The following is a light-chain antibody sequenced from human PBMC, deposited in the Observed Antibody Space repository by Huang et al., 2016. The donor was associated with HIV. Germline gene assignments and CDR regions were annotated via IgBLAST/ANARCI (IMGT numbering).Light chain of an antibody. Sequence: EIVMTQSPATLSVSPGERATLSCMASQSVSSNLAWYQQKPGQAPRLLIYGASTRATGIPARFSGSGSGTEFTLTISSLQSEDFAVYYCQQYTNWPRTFGQGTRLEIK. CDR1: QSVSSN. CDR2: GAS. CDR3: QQYTNWPRT. J-gene: IGKJ5*01. V-gene: IGKV3-15*01.